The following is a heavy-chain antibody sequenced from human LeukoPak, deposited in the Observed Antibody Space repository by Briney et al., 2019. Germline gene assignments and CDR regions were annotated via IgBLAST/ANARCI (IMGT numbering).Heavy chain of an antibody. Sequence: GGPLRLSCAASGFTFSSYEMNWVRQAPGKGLEWVSYISSSGSTIYYADSVKGRFTISRDNAKNSLYLQMNSLRAEDTAVYYCAKIPLDYDYVWGSSCWGQGTLVTASS. V-gene: IGHV3-48*03. CDR2: ISSSGSTI. CDR1: GFTFSSYE. CDR3: AKIPLDYDYVWGSSC. D-gene: IGHD3-16*01. J-gene: IGHJ4*02.